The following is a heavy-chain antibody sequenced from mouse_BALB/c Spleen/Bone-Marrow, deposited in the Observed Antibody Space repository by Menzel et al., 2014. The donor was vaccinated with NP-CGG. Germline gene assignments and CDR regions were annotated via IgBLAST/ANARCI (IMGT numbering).Heavy chain of an antibody. D-gene: IGHD1-1*01. Sequence: VQLQQSGPDLVKPSQSLSLTCTVTGYSITSGYTWHWIRQFPGNTLEWMGYIHYSGTTNYNPSLKSRSSITRVTSKNQFFLQLNSVTTEDTATYYCAITTVVNAMDYWGQGTPVTVSS. J-gene: IGHJ4*01. CDR1: GYSITSGYT. V-gene: IGHV3-1*02. CDR3: AITTVVNAMDY. CDR2: IHYSGTT.